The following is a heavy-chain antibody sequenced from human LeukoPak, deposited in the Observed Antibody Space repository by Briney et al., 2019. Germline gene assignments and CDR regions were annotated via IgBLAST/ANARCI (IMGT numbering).Heavy chain of an antibody. J-gene: IGHJ5*02. Sequence: SQTLSLTCDISGDIVSSKRAAWNWIRQSPSRGLEWLGRTYYRSTWYNDYAVSVRGRITVNPDTSKNQFSLHLNSVTPEDTAVYYCARRLTQYDCFDPWGQGILVTVSS. D-gene: IGHD2-2*01. V-gene: IGHV6-1*01. CDR2: TYYRSTWYN. CDR1: GDIVSSKRAA. CDR3: ARRLTQYDCFDP.